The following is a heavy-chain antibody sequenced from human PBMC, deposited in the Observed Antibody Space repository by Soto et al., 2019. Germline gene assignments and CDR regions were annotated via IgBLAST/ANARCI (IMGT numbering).Heavy chain of an antibody. CDR1: RGSISSYY. CDR3: ARESAGSGKNNWFDP. J-gene: IGHJ5*02. D-gene: IGHD3-10*01. Sequence: SETLSLTCSVSRGSISSYYLSWVRQPPGKGLEWIGFIHRTGSTKYNPSLESRVTISVDTSQNQLSLRLSSVTAADTAVYYCARESAGSGKNNWFDPWGQGILVTVSS. V-gene: IGHV4-59*01. CDR2: IHRTGST.